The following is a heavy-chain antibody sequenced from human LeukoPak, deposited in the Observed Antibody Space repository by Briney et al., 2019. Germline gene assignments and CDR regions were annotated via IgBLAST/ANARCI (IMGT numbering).Heavy chain of an antibody. CDR2: IRSSSSDI. J-gene: IGHJ4*02. Sequence: GGSLRLSCAASGFTFSSYSMNWVRQAPGKGLEWVSFIRSSSSDIYYADSAKGRFTISRDNAKNSLYLQMNSLTAEDTAVYYCVGPPCLRGGYCSTNSWGQGTLVTVDS. D-gene: IGHD2-2*01. CDR1: GFTFSSYS. CDR3: VGPPCLRGGYCSTNS. V-gene: IGHV3-21*04.